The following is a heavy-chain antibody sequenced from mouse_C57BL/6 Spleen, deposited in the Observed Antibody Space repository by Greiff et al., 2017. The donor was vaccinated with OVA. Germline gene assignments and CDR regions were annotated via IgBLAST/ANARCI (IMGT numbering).Heavy chain of an antibody. CDR2: IDPSDSYT. D-gene: IGHD1-1*01. V-gene: IGHV1-50*01. Sequence: QVQLQQSGAELVKPGASVKLSCKASGYTFTSYWMQWVKQRPGKGLEWIGEIDPSDSYTNYNQKLKGKATLTVDTSSSTAYMQLSSLTSEDSADYCGGRCGITTVVGRDYWGQGTTLTVSS. CDR1: GYTFTSYW. CDR3: GRCGITTVVGRDY. J-gene: IGHJ2*01.